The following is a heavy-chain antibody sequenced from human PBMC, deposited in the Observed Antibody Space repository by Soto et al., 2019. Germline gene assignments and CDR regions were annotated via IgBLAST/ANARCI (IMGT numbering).Heavy chain of an antibody. D-gene: IGHD3-3*01. V-gene: IGHV4-31*03. CDR2: IYYSGST. Sequence: QVQLQESGPGLVKPSQTLSLTCTVSGGSISSGGYYWSWIRQHPGKGLEWIGYIYYSGSTYYNPSLKSRVTISVDTSKNQFSLKLSSVTAADTAVYYCAREVRVVIIPVVGAGDYGMDVWGQGTTVTVSS. CDR3: AREVRVVIIPVVGAGDYGMDV. CDR1: GGSISSGGYY. J-gene: IGHJ6*02.